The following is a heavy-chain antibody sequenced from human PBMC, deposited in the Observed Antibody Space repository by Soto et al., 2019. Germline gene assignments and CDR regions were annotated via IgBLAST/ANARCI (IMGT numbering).Heavy chain of an antibody. CDR2: ISGSGGST. V-gene: IGHV3-23*01. D-gene: IGHD6-19*01. J-gene: IGHJ4*02. CDR1: GFTFSSYA. Sequence: GGSLRLSCAASGFTFSSYAMSWVRQAPGKGLEWVSAISGSGGSTYYADSVKGRFTISRNNSKNTLYLQMNSLRAEDTAVYYCAKDGFSIAVAAHDYWGQGTLVTVSS. CDR3: AKDGFSIAVAAHDY.